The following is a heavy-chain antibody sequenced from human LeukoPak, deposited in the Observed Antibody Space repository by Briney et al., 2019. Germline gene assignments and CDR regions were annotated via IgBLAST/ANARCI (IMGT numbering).Heavy chain of an antibody. CDR1: GYTFTSYD. V-gene: IGHV1-8*01. Sequence: GASVKVSCKASGYTFTSYDINWVRQATGQGLEWMGWMNPNSGNTGYAQKFQGRVTITADESTSTAYMELSSLRSEDTAVYYCARAGDFWSGYYFVWFDPWGQGTLVTVSS. CDR3: ARAGDFWSGYYFVWFDP. CDR2: MNPNSGNT. J-gene: IGHJ5*02. D-gene: IGHD3-3*01.